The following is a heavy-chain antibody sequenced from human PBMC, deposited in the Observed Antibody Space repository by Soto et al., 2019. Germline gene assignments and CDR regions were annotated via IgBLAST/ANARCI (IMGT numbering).Heavy chain of an antibody. Sequence: SETLSLTCTVSGGSISSGGYYWSWIRQHPGKGLEWIGYIYYSGSTYYNPSLRSRVTISVDTSKNQFSLKLSSVTAADTAVYYCARDLDPKRRGDYYYYGMDVWGQGTTVTVSS. CDR3: ARDLDPKRRGDYYYYGMDV. D-gene: IGHD3-3*01. V-gene: IGHV4-31*03. CDR2: IYYSGST. J-gene: IGHJ6*02. CDR1: GGSISSGGYY.